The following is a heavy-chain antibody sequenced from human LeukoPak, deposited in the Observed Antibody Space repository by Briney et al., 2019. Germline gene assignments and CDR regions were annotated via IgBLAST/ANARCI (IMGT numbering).Heavy chain of an antibody. CDR2: IYHSGST. CDR3: ARDRSRGYFDY. Sequence: SSQTLSLTCAVSGGSISSGGYSWSWIRQPPGKGLEWIGYIYHSGSTYYNSSLKSRVTMSVDRSKNQFSLKLSSVTAADTAVYYCARDRSRGYFDYWGQGTLVTVSS. V-gene: IGHV4-30-2*01. CDR1: GGSISSGGYS. D-gene: IGHD2-2*01. J-gene: IGHJ4*02.